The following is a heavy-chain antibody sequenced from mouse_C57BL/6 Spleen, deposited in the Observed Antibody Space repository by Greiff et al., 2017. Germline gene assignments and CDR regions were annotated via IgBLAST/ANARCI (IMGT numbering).Heavy chain of an antibody. CDR2: ISSGSSTI. V-gene: IGHV5-17*01. J-gene: IGHJ3*01. CDR3: ARVYYGSRDGFAY. D-gene: IGHD1-1*01. CDR1: GFTFSDYG. Sequence: EVKVVESGGGLVKPGGSLKLSCAASGFTFSDYGMHWVRQAPEKGLEWVAYISSGSSTIYYADTVKGRFTISRDNAKNTLFLQMTSLRSEDTAMYYCARVYYGSRDGFAYWGQGTLVTVSA.